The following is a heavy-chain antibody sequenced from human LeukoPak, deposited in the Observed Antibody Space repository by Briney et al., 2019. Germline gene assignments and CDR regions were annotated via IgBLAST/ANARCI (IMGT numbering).Heavy chain of an antibody. J-gene: IGHJ6*02. V-gene: IGHV3-21*01. CDR1: GFTFSSYS. Sequence: PGGSLRLSCAASGFTFSSYSMNWVRQAPGKGLEWVSSISSSSSYIYYADSVKGRFTISKDNAKNSLYLQMNSLRAEDTAVYYCARRAYSSPSGMDVWGQGTTVTVSS. D-gene: IGHD3-22*01. CDR3: ARRAYSSPSGMDV. CDR2: ISSSSSYI.